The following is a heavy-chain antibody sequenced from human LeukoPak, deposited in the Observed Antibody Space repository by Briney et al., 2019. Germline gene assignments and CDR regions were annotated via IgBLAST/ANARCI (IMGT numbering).Heavy chain of an antibody. CDR3: ARGWTRDGFNI. CDR1: GDSVSNNA. CDR2: TYYNSKWYN. J-gene: IGHJ3*02. V-gene: IGHV6-1*01. D-gene: IGHD3/OR15-3a*01. Sequence: SQTLSLTCVISGDSVSNNAWNWVRQTPSGGLECLGRTYYNSKWYNDYAESVKSRISISQDTSKNQFSLQLNSVTPEDTAVYYCARGWTRDGFNIWSQGTMVTVSS.